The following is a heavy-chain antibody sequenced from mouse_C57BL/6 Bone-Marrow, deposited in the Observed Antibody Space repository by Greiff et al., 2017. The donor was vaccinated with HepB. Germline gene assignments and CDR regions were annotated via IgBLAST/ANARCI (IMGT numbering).Heavy chain of an antibody. V-gene: IGHV3-8*01. Sequence: EVQLQQSGPGLAKPSQTLSLTCSVPGYSITSDYWNWIRKFPGNKLEYMGYISYSGSTYYNPSLKSRISITRDTSKNQYYLQLNSVTTEDTATYYCVRYGSSYGYAMDYWGQGTSVTVSS. D-gene: IGHD1-1*01. CDR2: ISYSGST. CDR1: GYSITSDY. J-gene: IGHJ4*01. CDR3: VRYGSSYGYAMDY.